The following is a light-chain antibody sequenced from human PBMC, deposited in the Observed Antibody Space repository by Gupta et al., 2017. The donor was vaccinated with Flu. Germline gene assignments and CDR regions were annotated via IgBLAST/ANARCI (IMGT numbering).Light chain of an antibody. CDR3: QQLNTFPLT. CDR2: AAS. CDR1: QGINNN. J-gene: IGKJ4*01. Sequence: GDRVTITCRASQGINNNLAWYQKKSGRDPKLLIYAASTLQSAVPSRFSSRRSGSKYTLTISTLQPEDFATYFCQQLNTFPLTFGGGTIVEIQ. V-gene: IGKV1-9*01.